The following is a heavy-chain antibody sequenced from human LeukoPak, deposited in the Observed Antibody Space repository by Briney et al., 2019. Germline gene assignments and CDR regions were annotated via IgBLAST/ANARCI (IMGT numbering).Heavy chain of an antibody. V-gene: IGHV3-7*01. CDR2: ISLDGSMT. CDR1: GFTFSSYW. J-gene: IGHJ4*02. D-gene: IGHD2/OR15-2a*01. Sequence: GGSLRLSCAASGFTFSSYWMSWVRQAPGKGPEWVAHISLDGSMTSYVDSVKGRFTISRDNAMNSLYLQMDSLRAEDTAVYYCAKYLSRAFDSWGQGTLVTVSS. CDR3: AKYLSRAFDS.